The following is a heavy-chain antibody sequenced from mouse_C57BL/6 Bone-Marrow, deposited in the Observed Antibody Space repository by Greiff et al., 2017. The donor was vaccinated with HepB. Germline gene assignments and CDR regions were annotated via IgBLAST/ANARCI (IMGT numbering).Heavy chain of an antibody. D-gene: IGHD1-1*01. J-gene: IGHJ2*01. CDR3: ARRGYYGSSPSYYFDY. CDR2: ISSGGSYT. V-gene: IGHV5-6*01. CDR1: GFTFSSYG. Sequence: VQLKESGGDLVKPGGSLKLSCAASGFTFSSYGMSWVRQTPDKRLEWVATISSGGSYTYYPDSVKGRFTISRDNAKNTLYLQMSSLKSEDTAMYYCARRGYYGSSPSYYFDYWGQGTTLTVSS.